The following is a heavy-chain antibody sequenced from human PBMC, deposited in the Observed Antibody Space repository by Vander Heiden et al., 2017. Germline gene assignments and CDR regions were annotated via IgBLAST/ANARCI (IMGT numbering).Heavy chain of an antibody. CDR1: GYTFTSYY. J-gene: IGHJ4*02. Sequence: QVQLVQSGAEVKKPGASVKVSCKVSGYTFTSYYMHWVRQAPGQGLEWMGIINPTVGSTTYAQKFQGRVTMTRDTSTSTVYMELSSLRSEDTAVFYCAREGWDSGSYYPGYWGQGTLVTVSS. CDR2: INPTVGST. CDR3: AREGWDSGSYYPGY. D-gene: IGHD1-26*01. V-gene: IGHV1-46*01.